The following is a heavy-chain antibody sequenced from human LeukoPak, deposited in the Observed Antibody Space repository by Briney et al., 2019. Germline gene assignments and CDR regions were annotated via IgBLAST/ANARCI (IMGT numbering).Heavy chain of an antibody. CDR2: INPNSGGT. Sequence: ASVKVSCKASGYTFTGYYMHWVRQAPGRGLEWMGWINPNSGGTNYAQKLQGRVTMTRDTSISTAYMELSRLRSDDTAVYYCARSVVGATWVDYWGQGTLVTVSS. V-gene: IGHV1-2*02. D-gene: IGHD1-26*01. CDR1: GYTFTGYY. CDR3: ARSVVGATWVDY. J-gene: IGHJ4*02.